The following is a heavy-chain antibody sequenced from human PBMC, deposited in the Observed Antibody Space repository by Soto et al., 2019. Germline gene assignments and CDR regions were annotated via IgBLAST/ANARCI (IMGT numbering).Heavy chain of an antibody. CDR2: ISFDGITT. CDR1: GFTFNTHW. CDR3: ARGGAMGVDY. D-gene: IGHD1-26*01. V-gene: IGHV3-74*01. Sequence: EVPLVESGGGVVQPGGSLSLSCTASGFTFNTHWMHWVRQAPGKGLVWVSRISFDGITTNYADSVKGRLTVARDNAKNTVYLHVNTLGGKDTAVYYCARGGAMGVDYCGQGTLGTVSS. J-gene: IGHJ4*02.